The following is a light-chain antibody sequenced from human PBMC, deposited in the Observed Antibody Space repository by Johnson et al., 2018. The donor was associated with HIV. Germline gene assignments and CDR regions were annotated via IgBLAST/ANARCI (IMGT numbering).Light chain of an antibody. CDR3: GTWDSSLSAYV. J-gene: IGLJ1*01. V-gene: IGLV1-51*01. CDR1: SSNIGNNY. Sequence: QSVLTQPPSVSAAPGQKVTISCSGSSSNIGNNYVSWYQQLPGTAPKLLIYDNNKRPSGIPDRFSGSKSGTSATLGITGLQPGYEADYYCGTWDSSLSAYVFGTGTKVTVL. CDR2: DNN.